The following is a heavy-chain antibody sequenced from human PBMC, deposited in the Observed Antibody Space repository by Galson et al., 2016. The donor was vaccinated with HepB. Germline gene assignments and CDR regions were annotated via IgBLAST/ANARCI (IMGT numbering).Heavy chain of an antibody. CDR3: AKGYCSGTTCFDLYYYYAMDV. J-gene: IGHJ6*02. CDR2: ISVSGGST. V-gene: IGHV3-23*01. D-gene: IGHD2-2*01. Sequence: SLRLSCAASGFTFSSYAMSWVRQGPGEGLEWVSTISVSGGSTYYADSVKGRFTISRDNSKNTLYLQMNSPRAEDTAVYYCAKGYCSGTTCFDLYYYYAMDVWGQGTTVTVSS. CDR1: GFTFSSYA.